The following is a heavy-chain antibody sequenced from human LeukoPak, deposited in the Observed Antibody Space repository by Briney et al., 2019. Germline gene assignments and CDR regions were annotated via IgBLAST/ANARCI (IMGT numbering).Heavy chain of an antibody. Sequence: ASVKVSCKASGYTFTSYYMHWVRQAPGQGLEWMGIINPSGGSTSYAQKFQGRVTMTRDTSTSTVYMELSSLRSEDTAVYYCARTYYYDSSGYPTVPEFDYWGQGTLVTVPS. V-gene: IGHV1-46*01. CDR3: ARTYYYDSSGYPTVPEFDY. D-gene: IGHD3-22*01. CDR1: GYTFTSYY. CDR2: INPSGGST. J-gene: IGHJ4*02.